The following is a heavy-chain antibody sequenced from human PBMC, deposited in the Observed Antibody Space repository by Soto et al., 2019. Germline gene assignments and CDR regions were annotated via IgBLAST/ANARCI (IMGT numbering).Heavy chain of an antibody. J-gene: IGHJ3*02. CDR1: GFDFSSYA. V-gene: IGHV3-30-3*01. CDR2: ITYDGSNK. Sequence: GESLKISCAASGFDFSSYAMHWVRQPPGKGLEWVAGITYDGSNKYYADSVKGRFTISRDSSKSTLFLQLSSLRLEDTAMYYCARVWRLDGIAGSYRGLHISGQGTVVTVSS. D-gene: IGHD3-16*02. CDR3: ARVWRLDGIAGSYRGLHI.